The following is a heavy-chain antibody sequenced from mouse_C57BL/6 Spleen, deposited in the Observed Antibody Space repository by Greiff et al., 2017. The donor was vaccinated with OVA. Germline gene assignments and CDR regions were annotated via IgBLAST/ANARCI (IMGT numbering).Heavy chain of an antibody. CDR3: AIEGDAMDY. V-gene: IGHV14-3*01. CDR2: IDPANGNT. J-gene: IGHJ4*01. CDR1: GFTIKNSY. Sequence: EVQLQQSVAELVRPGASVKLSCTASGFTIKNSYMPWVQQRPEQGLEWIGRIDPANGNTKYAPKFKGRATITADKSSNTPYLQLSRLTSEDSAIYYCAIEGDAMDYWGQGTSVTVSS.